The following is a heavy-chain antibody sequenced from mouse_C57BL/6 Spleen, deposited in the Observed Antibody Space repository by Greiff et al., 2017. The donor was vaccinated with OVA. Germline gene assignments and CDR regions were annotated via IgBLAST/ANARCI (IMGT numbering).Heavy chain of an antibody. J-gene: IGHJ1*03. D-gene: IGHD1-1*01. CDR3: ARTPPDYYGSSYWYFDV. CDR1: GYTFTGYW. Sequence: QVQLQQSGAELMKPGASVKLSCKATGYTFTGYWIEWVKQRPGHGLEWIGEILPGSGSTNYNEKFTGKATFTADTSSNTTYMQLSSLTTEDSAIYYCARTPPDYYGSSYWYFDVWGTGTTVTVSS. CDR2: ILPGSGST. V-gene: IGHV1-9*01.